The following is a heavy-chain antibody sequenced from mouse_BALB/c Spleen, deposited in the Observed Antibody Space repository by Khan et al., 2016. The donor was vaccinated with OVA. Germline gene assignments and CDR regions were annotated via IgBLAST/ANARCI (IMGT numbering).Heavy chain of an antibody. CDR3: SIYHGYFDV. J-gene: IGHJ1*01. V-gene: IGHV1-26*01. D-gene: IGHD1-1*01. Sequence: VQLQQSGPDLVKPGASMKISCKASGYSFTGYYIHWVKQSHGKSLEWIRRVNPNNGGTSYNQKFKGKAILTVDKSSNTAYMELRSLTSEDSAVDSCSIYHGYFDVWGAGTTVTVSS. CDR1: GYSFTGYY. CDR2: VNPNNGGT.